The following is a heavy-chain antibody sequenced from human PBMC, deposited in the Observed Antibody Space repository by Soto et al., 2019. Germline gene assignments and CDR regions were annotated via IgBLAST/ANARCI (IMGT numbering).Heavy chain of an antibody. CDR3: ARDYDIWFGESEVTGAFDI. CDR1: GYTFTSYA. V-gene: IGHV1-3*01. J-gene: IGHJ3*02. CDR2: INAGNGNT. D-gene: IGHD3-10*01. Sequence: QVQLVQSGAEVKKPGASVKVSCKASGYTFTSYARHWVRQAPGQRLEWMGPINAGNGNTKYSQKFQIRVTITRDTSASTAYMELSSLRPDGTAVYYCARDYDIWFGESEVTGAFDICGQGPMVTVSS.